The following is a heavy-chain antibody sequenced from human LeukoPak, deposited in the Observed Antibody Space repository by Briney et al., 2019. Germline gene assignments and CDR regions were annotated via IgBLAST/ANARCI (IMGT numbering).Heavy chain of an antibody. CDR2: ISYDGSNK. Sequence: GGSLRLSCTASGFTFATYAMHWVRQAPGKGLEWVAVISYDGSNKYYADSVKGRFTISRDNSKNTLYLQMNSLRAEDTAVYYCAKTLPAAVYYFDYWGQGTLVTVSS. V-gene: IGHV3-30*18. J-gene: IGHJ4*02. CDR3: AKTLPAAVYYFDY. CDR1: GFTFATYA. D-gene: IGHD2-2*01.